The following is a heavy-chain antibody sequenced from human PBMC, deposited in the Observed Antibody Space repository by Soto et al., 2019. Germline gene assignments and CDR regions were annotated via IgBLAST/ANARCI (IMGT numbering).Heavy chain of an antibody. V-gene: IGHV1-69*13. D-gene: IGHD2-15*01. CDR3: ARDVCSGGSCYDY. Sequence: SLKVSSKASRCTFSSYAIGLVRQAPGQGIEWMGGIIPIFGTANYAQKFQGRVTITADESTSTAYMELSSLRSEDTAVYYGARDVCSGGSCYDYWGQGTLVTVSS. J-gene: IGHJ4*02. CDR1: RCTFSSYA. CDR2: IIPIFGTA.